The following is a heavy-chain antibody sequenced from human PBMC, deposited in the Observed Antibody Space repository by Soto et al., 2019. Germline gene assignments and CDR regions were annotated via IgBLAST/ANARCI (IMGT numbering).Heavy chain of an antibody. J-gene: IGHJ6*03. CDR3: ARDGGDYMDV. V-gene: IGHV4-59*01. CDR2: IYYSGST. D-gene: IGHD3-16*01. CDR1: GGSISSYY. Sequence: LYLSCTVTGGSISSYYWSWIRQPPGKGLEWIGYIYYSGSTNYNPSLKSRVTISVDTSKNQFSLKLSSVTAADTAVYYCARDGGDYMDVWGKGTTVT.